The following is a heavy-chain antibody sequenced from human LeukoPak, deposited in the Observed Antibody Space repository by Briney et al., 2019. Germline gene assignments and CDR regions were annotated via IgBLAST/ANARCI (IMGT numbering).Heavy chain of an antibody. D-gene: IGHD6-6*01. CDR3: ARVSSRAFDV. J-gene: IGHJ3*01. V-gene: IGHV6-1*01. CDR2: TYYRSKWGD. Sequence: SQTLSLTCAISGDSVSSYDATWNWLRQSPSRGLEWLGRTYYRSKWGDEYAVSVKSRITINPDTSKNQFSLHLNSVTPEDTAVYYCARVSSRAFDVWGQGTVVTVSP. CDR1: GDSVSSYDAT.